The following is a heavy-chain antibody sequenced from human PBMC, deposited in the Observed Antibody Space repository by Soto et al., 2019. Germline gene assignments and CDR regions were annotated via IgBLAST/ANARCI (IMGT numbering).Heavy chain of an antibody. Sequence: WVRQAPGKGLEWVSAISGSGGSTYYADSVKGRFTISRDNSKNTLYLQMNSLRAEDTAVYYCAKVLSPMVRGAPTRFDPWGQGTLVTVSS. CDR2: ISGSGGST. D-gene: IGHD3-10*01. CDR3: AKVLSPMVRGAPTRFDP. J-gene: IGHJ5*02. V-gene: IGHV3-23*01.